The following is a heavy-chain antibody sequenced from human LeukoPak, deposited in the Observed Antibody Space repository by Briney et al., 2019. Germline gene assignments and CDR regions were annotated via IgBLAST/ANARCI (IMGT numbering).Heavy chain of an antibody. J-gene: IGHJ6*03. CDR2: ISSDGGST. Sequence: GGSPRLSCAASGFTFSSHPMHWVRQAPGKGLEYVSAISSDGGSTYYANSVKGRFTVSRDNSKNTLDLHMGSLRPEDMGVYYCARLKRGGPPGAYFYYYMDVWGNGTTVTVSS. D-gene: IGHD3-16*01. V-gene: IGHV3-64*01. CDR1: GFTFSSHP. CDR3: ARLKRGGPPGAYFYYYMDV.